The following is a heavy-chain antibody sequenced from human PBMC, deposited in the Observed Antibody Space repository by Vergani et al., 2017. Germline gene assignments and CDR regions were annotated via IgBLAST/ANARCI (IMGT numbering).Heavy chain of an antibody. J-gene: IGHJ6*02. CDR3: TTDPRYCGDGSCCWLRDHHYYGRDV. CDR1: GFSFRNAW. V-gene: IGHV3-15*07. Sequence: EVQLVESGGGIVKPGGSLRLSCVASGFSFRNAWMNWVRRTPGKGLEWVGRIKSTFDRATTDYASAVKGRFTISRDDSKNTLFLQMNGLKTEDIGVYYCTTDPRYCGDGSCCWLRDHHYYGRDVWVQGTTVTVSS. D-gene: IGHD2-21*01. CDR2: IKSTFDRATT.